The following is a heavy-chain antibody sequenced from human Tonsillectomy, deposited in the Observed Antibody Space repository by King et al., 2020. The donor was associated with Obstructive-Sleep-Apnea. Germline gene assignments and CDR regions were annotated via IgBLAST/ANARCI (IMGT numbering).Heavy chain of an antibody. CDR2: IDSSGNNI. J-gene: IGHJ4*02. Sequence: EQQLVQSGGGLVQPGGSLRLSCVASGFSFAGYTMMWVRQAPGKGLEWLAYIDSSGNNIYYADSVKGRFTVSRDNAKNSLYLQMNSLRADDTAVYYCARDGGRCYDNDYWGQGTLVTVSS. D-gene: IGHD2-2*01. CDR3: ARDGGRCYDNDY. V-gene: IGHV3-48*01. CDR1: GFSFAGYT.